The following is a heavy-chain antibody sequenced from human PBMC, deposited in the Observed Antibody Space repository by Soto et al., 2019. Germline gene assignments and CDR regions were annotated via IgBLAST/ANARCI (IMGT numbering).Heavy chain of an antibody. D-gene: IGHD3-3*01. Sequence: SETLSLTCAVYGGSFSGYYWSWIRQPPGKGLEWIGEINHSGSTNYNPSLKSRVTISVDTSKNQFSLKLSSVTAAYTAVYYCAGALIWSGYYIWFDPWGQGTLVTVSS. CDR3: AGALIWSGYYIWFDP. J-gene: IGHJ5*02. V-gene: IGHV4-34*01. CDR2: INHSGST. CDR1: GGSFSGYY.